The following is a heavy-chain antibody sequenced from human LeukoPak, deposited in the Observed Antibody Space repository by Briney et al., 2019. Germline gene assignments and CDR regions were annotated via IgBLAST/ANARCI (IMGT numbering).Heavy chain of an antibody. CDR3: ANSPRNYYDSSGYYPHYFDY. CDR2: ISGSGGST. V-gene: IGHV3-23*01. D-gene: IGHD3-22*01. CDR1: GFTFSSYA. Sequence: GGSLRLSCAASGFTFSSYAMSWVRQAPGKGLEWVSAISGSGGSTYYADSVKGRFTISRDNSKNTLYLQRNSLRAEDTAVYYCANSPRNYYDSSGYYPHYFDYWGQGTLVTVSS. J-gene: IGHJ4*02.